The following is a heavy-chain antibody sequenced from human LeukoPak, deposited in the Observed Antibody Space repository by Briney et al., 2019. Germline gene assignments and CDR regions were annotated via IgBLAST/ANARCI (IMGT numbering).Heavy chain of an antibody. CDR3: ARVTLSPPYALRFYYYYGMDV. V-gene: IGHV4-34*01. CDR1: GGSFSGYY. CDR2: INHSGST. J-gene: IGHJ6*02. D-gene: IGHD3-3*01. Sequence: SETLSLTCAVYGGSFSGYYWSWIRQPPGKGLEWIGEINHSGSTNYNPSLKSRVTISVDTSKNQFSLKLSSVTAADTAVYYCARVTLSPPYALRFYYYYGMDVWGQGTTVTVSS.